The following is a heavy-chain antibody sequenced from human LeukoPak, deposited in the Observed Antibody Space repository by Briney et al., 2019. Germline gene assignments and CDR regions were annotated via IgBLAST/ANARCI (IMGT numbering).Heavy chain of an antibody. CDR3: ARADPGSAFDI. Sequence: GASVKVSCKASGYTFTGYYMHWVRQAPGQGLEWMGWINPNSGGTNYAQKFQGRVTMTRDTSTSTVYMELSSLRSEVTAVYYCARADPGSAFDIWGQGTMVTVSS. CDR1: GYTFTGYY. V-gene: IGHV1-2*02. D-gene: IGHD3-10*01. CDR2: INPNSGGT. J-gene: IGHJ3*02.